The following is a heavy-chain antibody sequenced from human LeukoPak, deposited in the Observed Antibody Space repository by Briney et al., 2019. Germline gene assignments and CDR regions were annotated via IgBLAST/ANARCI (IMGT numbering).Heavy chain of an antibody. CDR3: ARGEGPSTLDY. CDR2: SRSSNGHI. V-gene: IGHV3-21*01. CDR1: GFTFTSYS. Sequence: GGSLRLSCAASGFTFTSYSMNWVRQAPGKGLEWVSISRSSNGHIYYADSVKGRFTISRDKAKKSLYLQMNSLRAEDTAVYYCARGEGPSTLDYWGQGTLVTVSS. J-gene: IGHJ4*02. D-gene: IGHD3-3*02.